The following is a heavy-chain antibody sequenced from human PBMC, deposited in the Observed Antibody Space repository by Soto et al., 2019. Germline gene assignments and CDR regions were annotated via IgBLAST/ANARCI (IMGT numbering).Heavy chain of an antibody. J-gene: IGHJ6*04. CDR1: GFTFSTHI. CDR3: VFDFWLVPTV. Sequence: EVQLVESGGGLVQPGGSLKLSCAASGFTFSTHIMNWVRQAPGRGLEWVSYIHSSSSWEVYADSVRGRFTVSRDNAKNSLYLQMSSLRAEDTAVYYCVFDFWLVPTVWGKGTTVTVSS. CDR2: IHSSSSWE. V-gene: IGHV3-48*01. D-gene: IGHD3-3*01.